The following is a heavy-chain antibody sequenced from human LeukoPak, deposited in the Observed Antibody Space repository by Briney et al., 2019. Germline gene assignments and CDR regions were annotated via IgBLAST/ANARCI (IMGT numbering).Heavy chain of an antibody. CDR3: ARRIAAHRDYYYMDV. CDR1: GFTFNNYW. Sequence: GGSLRLSCAASGFTFNNYWMNWVRQAPGKGLEWVANIMHDGSEKYYVDSVKGRFTISRDNAKNSLDLQMNSLRAEDTAVYYCARRIAAHRDYYYMDVWGKGTTVTVSS. CDR2: IMHDGSEK. D-gene: IGHD6-13*01. V-gene: IGHV3-7*01. J-gene: IGHJ6*03.